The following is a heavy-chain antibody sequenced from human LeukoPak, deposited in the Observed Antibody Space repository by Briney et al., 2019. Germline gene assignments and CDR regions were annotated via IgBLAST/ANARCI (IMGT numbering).Heavy chain of an antibody. J-gene: IGHJ4*02. CDR3: AKSLPMTTVVTPLDY. Sequence: GGSLRLSCAASGFTFRTYWMSWLRQAPGKGLEWVSAISGSGGSTYYADSVKGRFTISRDNSKNTLYLQMNSLRAEDTAVYYCAKSLPMTTVVTPLDYWGQGTPVTVSS. D-gene: IGHD4-23*01. CDR2: ISGSGGST. CDR1: GFTFRTYW. V-gene: IGHV3-23*01.